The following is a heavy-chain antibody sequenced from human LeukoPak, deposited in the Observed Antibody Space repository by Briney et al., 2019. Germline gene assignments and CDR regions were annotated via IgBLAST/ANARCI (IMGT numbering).Heavy chain of an antibody. Sequence: GGSLRLSSAASGFTFSHHGMHWVRQAPGKGLEWVANIKPDGDEKYYADSVKGRFFISRDNAKNSLYLQMNGLRVEDTAVYYCAREIPVGYYDSGGRVYWGQGTLVTVSS. CDR1: GFTFSHHG. J-gene: IGHJ4*02. D-gene: IGHD3-10*01. CDR3: AREIPVGYYDSGGRVY. V-gene: IGHV3-7*01. CDR2: IKPDGDEK.